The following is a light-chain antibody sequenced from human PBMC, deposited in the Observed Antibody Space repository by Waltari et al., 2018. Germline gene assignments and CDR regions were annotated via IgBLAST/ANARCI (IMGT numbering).Light chain of an antibody. Sequence: DIHMTQSPSTPSASAGDLVIISCRARQSITTSLAWYQQKPGKAPDVLIYGASNLESGFPSRFSGSGSGTEFTLTISSLQPDDFATYYCQQYKSYKTFGQGTRVEIK. CDR3: QQYKSYKT. CDR2: GAS. J-gene: IGKJ1*01. CDR1: QSITTS. V-gene: IGKV1-5*03.